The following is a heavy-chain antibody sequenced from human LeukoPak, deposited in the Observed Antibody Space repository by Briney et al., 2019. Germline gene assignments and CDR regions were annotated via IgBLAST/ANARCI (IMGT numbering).Heavy chain of an antibody. V-gene: IGHV4-59*01. J-gene: IGHJ6*02. CDR1: GGSISSYY. Sequence: SETLSLTCTASGGSISSYYWSWIRQPPGKGLEWIGYIYYSGSTNYNPSLKSRVTISVDTSKNQFSLKLSSVTAADTAVYYCARMPYYYDSSGLTYYYCGMDVWGQGTTVTVSS. CDR3: ARMPYYYDSSGLTYYYCGMDV. D-gene: IGHD3-22*01. CDR2: IYYSGST.